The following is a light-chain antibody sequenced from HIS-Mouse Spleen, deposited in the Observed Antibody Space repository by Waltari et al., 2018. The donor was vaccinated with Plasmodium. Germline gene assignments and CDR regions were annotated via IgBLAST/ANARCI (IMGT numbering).Light chain of an antibody. CDR1: ALPKKY. CDR2: EDS. Sequence: SYELTQPPSVSVSPGQTARITCSGHALPKKYAYWYQHKSGQAPVLVIYEDSKRPSGIPERFSGSSSGTMATLTICGAQVEDEADYYCYSTDSSGNHRVFGGGTKLTVL. J-gene: IGLJ3*02. CDR3: YSTDSSGNHRV. V-gene: IGLV3-10*01.